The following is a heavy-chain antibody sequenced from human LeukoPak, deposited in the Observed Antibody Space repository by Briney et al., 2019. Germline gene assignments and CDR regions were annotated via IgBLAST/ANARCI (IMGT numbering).Heavy chain of an antibody. CDR3: AKHSGGSCYSSFDY. J-gene: IGHJ4*02. Sequence: PGGSLRLSCAASGFTFSSYAMSWVRQAPGKGQEWVSAISGSGGSTYYADSVKGRFTISRDNSKNTLYLQMNSLRAEDTAVYYCAKHSGGSCYSSFDYWGQGTLVTVSS. CDR1: GFTFSSYA. D-gene: IGHD2-15*01. CDR2: ISGSGGST. V-gene: IGHV3-23*01.